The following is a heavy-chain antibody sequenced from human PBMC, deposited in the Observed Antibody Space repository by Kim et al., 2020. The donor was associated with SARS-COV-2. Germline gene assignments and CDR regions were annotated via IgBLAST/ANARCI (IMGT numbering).Heavy chain of an antibody. CDR3: ARSAVVDFYGMDV. V-gene: IGHV5-10-1*01. Sequence: IPSFQGHVTISADKSISTAYLQWSSLKASDTAMYYCARSAVVDFYGMDVWGQGTTVTVSS. J-gene: IGHJ6*02. D-gene: IGHD2-2*01.